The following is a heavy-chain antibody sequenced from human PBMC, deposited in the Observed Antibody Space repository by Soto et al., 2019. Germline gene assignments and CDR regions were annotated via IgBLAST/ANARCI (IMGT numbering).Heavy chain of an antibody. CDR1: GFTFSSYA. D-gene: IGHD3-10*01. V-gene: IGHV3-23*01. CDR2: ISGSGGST. Sequence: EVQLLESGGGLVQPGGSLRLSCAASGFTFSSYAMSWVRQAPGKGLEWVSAISGSGGSTYYADSVKGRFTISRDNSKNTLYLQMNSLRAEDTAVYYCAKGSPMVRGVPPFFDYWGQGTLVTVSS. CDR3: AKGSPMVRGVPPFFDY. J-gene: IGHJ4*02.